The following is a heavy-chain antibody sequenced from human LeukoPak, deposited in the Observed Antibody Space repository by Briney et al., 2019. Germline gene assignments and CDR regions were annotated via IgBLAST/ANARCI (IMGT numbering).Heavy chain of an antibody. CDR2: ISAYNGNT. J-gene: IGHJ4*02. CDR3: ARSRDYDFWSGYYPFDY. CDR1: GYTFTSYG. D-gene: IGHD3-3*01. V-gene: IGHV1-18*01. Sequence: ASVKVSCKASGYTFTSYGISWVRQAPGQGLEWMGWISAYNGNTNYAQKLQGRVTMTTDTSTSTAYMELRSLRSDDTAVYYCARSRDYDFWSGYYPFDYWGQGTLVTVSS.